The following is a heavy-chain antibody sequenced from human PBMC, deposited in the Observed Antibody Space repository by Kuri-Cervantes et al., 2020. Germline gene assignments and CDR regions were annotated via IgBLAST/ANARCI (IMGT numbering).Heavy chain of an antibody. D-gene: IGHD2-2*02. CDR2: ISSSSSYI. J-gene: IGHJ6*02. V-gene: IGHV3-21*01. CDR3: ARDYIIVVVPAAIDYYYGMEV. Sequence: ETLSLTCAASGFTFSSYSMNWVRQAPGKGLEWVSSISSSSSYIYYADSVKGRFTISRDNAKNSLYLQMNSLRAEDTAVYYCARDYIIVVVPAAIDYYYGMEVWGQGTTVTVSS. CDR1: GFTFSSYS.